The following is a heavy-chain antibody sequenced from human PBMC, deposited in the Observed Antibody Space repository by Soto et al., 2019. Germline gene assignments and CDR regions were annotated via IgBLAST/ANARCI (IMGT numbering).Heavy chain of an antibody. Sequence: GESLKISCKGSGYTFTSYWIGWVRQMPGKGLEWMGIIYLADSNTRYSPSFQGQVTISADTSISTAYLQWSGLKASDTAMYYCARGVGCNLVYFDYWGQGTLVTVSS. CDR2: IYLADSNT. CDR3: ARGVGCNLVYFDY. CDR1: GYTFTSYW. D-gene: IGHD2-15*01. V-gene: IGHV5-51*01. J-gene: IGHJ4*02.